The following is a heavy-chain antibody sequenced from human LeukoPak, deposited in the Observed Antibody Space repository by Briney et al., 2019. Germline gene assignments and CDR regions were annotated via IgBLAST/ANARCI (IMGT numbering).Heavy chain of an antibody. Sequence: GGSLRLSCAASGVTFSSYTMHWVRQIPGERPEWVSSISGDTTYIYYADSLKGRFTISRDYTNTLLFLQMNSLRAEDTATYFCARRGTDASFSFFDVWGQGTMVTVSS. CDR1: GVTFSSYT. D-gene: IGHD1-1*01. CDR2: ISGDTTYI. J-gene: IGHJ3*01. V-gene: IGHV3-21*01. CDR3: ARRGTDASFSFFDV.